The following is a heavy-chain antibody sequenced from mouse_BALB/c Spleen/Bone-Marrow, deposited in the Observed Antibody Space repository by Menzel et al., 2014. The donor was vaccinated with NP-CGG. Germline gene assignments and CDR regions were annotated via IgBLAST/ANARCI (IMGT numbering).Heavy chain of an antibody. V-gene: IGHV1S130*01. CDR1: GSTSTSTW. CDR2: IHPNRGNT. CDR3: TRDGVGSAIGY. D-gene: IGHD2-3*01. Sequence: QVQLQQPGSVLVRPGDSAKLSCKASGSTSTSTWIHWAKHRPGQGLEWIAEIHPNRGNTKYNEKLKGKATLTADTSSSTAYVDLSSRTSEDSAVYYCTRDGVGSAIGYWGQGTSVTVTS. J-gene: IGHJ4*01.